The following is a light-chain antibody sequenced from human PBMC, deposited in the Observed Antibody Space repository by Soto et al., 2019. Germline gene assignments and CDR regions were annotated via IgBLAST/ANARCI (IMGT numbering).Light chain of an antibody. V-gene: IGKV4-1*01. Sequence: EIVMTQSPATLSVSPGERATLSCKSSQRVLSSSNNKNYLAWYQQKPGQPPKLLIYWASTRESGVPDRFSGSGSGTDFTLTISSLQAEDVAVYYCQHYYSRPPTFGAGTKVDIK. CDR3: QHYYSRPPT. J-gene: IGKJ4*01. CDR1: QRVLSSSNNKNY. CDR2: WAS.